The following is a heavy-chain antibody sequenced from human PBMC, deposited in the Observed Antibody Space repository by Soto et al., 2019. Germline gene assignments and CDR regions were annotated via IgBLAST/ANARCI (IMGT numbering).Heavy chain of an antibody. D-gene: IGHD3-22*01. CDR3: ARDLNKDYHDSSAFWAY. CDR1: GFTFNRYA. Sequence: LRLSCAASGFTFNRYAMSWVRQAPGKGLEWVSGISAGGDSTDCADSVKGRLTISRDNSKNTLFLLMNSLRAEDTAIYFCARDLNKDYHDSSAFWAYWGQGTLVTVSS. J-gene: IGHJ4*02. CDR2: ISAGGDST. V-gene: IGHV3-23*01.